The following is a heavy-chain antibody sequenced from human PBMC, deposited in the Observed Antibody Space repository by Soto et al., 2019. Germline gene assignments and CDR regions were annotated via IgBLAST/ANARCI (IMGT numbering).Heavy chain of an antibody. CDR2: INHSGST. V-gene: IGHV4-34*01. Sequence: SETLSLTCAVYGGSFSGYYWSWIRQPPGKGLEWIGEINHSGSTNYNPSLKSRVTISVDTSKNQFSLKLSSVTAADTAVYYCARYSGSGPYYFDYWGQGTLVTVSS. D-gene: IGHD5-12*01. CDR3: ARYSGSGPYYFDY. J-gene: IGHJ4*02. CDR1: GGSFSGYY.